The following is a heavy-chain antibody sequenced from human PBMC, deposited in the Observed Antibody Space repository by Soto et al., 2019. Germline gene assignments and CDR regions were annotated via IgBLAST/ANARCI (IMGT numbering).Heavy chain of an antibody. J-gene: IGHJ5*02. D-gene: IGHD2-2*01. CDR3: TTEGIVVVPAAVYWFDP. CDR1: GFTFSNAW. CDR2: IKSKTDGGTT. V-gene: IGHV3-15*01. Sequence: PGGSLRLSCAASGFTFSNAWMSWVRQAPGKGLEWVGRIKSKTDGGTTDYAAPVKGRFTISRDDSKNTLYLQMNSLKTEDTAVYYCTTEGIVVVPAAVYWFDPWGQGTLVTVSS.